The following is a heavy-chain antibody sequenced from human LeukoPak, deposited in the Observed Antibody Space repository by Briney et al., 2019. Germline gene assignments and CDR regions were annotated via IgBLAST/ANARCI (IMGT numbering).Heavy chain of an antibody. CDR1: GFTFSNYW. V-gene: IGHV3-7*01. CDR2: IKQDGSEK. CDR3: ARDYRSSSGRSIDY. J-gene: IGHJ4*02. D-gene: IGHD6-6*01. Sequence: GGSLRLSCAASGFTFSNYWMSWVRQAPGKGLEWVANIKQDGSEKYYVDSVKGRFTVSRDNAKNSLYLQMNNLRAEDTSVCYCARDYRSSSGRSIDYWGQGTLVTVSS.